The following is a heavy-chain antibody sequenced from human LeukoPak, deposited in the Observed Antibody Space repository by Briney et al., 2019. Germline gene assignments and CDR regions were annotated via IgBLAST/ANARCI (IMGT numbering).Heavy chain of an antibody. CDR3: ASSDRLNTAYSSSPPRYYFDY. J-gene: IGHJ4*02. CDR1: GYTFTSYY. Sequence: GASVKVSCKASGYTFTSYYMHWVRQAPGQGLEWMGIINPSGGSTSYAQKFQGRVTMTRDTSTSTAYMELSSLRSEDTAVYYCASSDRLNTAYSSSPPRYYFDYWGQGTLVTVSS. V-gene: IGHV1-46*01. CDR2: INPSGGST. D-gene: IGHD6-6*01.